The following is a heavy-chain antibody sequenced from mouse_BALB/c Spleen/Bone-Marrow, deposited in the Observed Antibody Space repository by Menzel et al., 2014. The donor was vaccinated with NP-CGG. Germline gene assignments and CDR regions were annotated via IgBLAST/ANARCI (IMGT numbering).Heavy chain of an antibody. J-gene: IGHJ4*01. Sequence: QVQLQQSGAELVKPGASVKLSCRASGYTFTNYYMYWVKQRPGHGLEWIREINPSNGGTNFNEKFKSKATLTVDKSSSTAYMQLSSLTSEDSAVYYCTRFPHWGQGTSVTVSS. CDR1: GYTFTNYY. CDR2: INPSNGGT. CDR3: TRFPH. V-gene: IGHV1S81*02.